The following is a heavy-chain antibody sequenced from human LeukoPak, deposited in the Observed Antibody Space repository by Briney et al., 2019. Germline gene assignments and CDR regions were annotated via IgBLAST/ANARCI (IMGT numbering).Heavy chain of an antibody. Sequence: GASVKVSCKASGYTFTSYGISWVRQAPGQGLEWMGWISAYNGNTNYAQKLQGRVTMTTDTSTSTAYMELRSLRSDDTAVYYCARDLMGATTTTLRDYWGQGTLVTVS. CDR3: ARDLMGATTTTLRDY. D-gene: IGHD1-26*01. J-gene: IGHJ4*02. V-gene: IGHV1-18*01. CDR1: GYTFTSYG. CDR2: ISAYNGNT.